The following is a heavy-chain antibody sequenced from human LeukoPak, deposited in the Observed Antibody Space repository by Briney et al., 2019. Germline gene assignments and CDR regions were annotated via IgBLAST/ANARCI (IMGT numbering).Heavy chain of an antibody. CDR2: ISYDGSNK. CDR3: ARGRTTVTIPEGY. J-gene: IGHJ4*02. V-gene: IGHV3-30*03. D-gene: IGHD4-17*01. CDR1: GFTFDDYG. Sequence: GGSLRLSCAASGFTFDDYGMTWVRQAPGKGLEWVAVISYDGSNKYYADSVKGRFTISRDNSKNTPYLQMNSLRAEDTAVYYCARGRTTVTIPEGYWGQGTLVTVSS.